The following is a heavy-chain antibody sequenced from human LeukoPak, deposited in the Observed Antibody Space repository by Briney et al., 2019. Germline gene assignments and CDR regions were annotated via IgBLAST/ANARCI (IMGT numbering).Heavy chain of an antibody. D-gene: IGHD2-2*01. Sequence: ASMKVSYKASGYTFTGYYMHWVRQAPGQGLEWMGWINPNSGGTNYAQKFQGRVTMTRDTSISTAYMELSRLRSDDTAVYYCARAGDYCSSTSCHSLLDYWGQGTLVTVSS. J-gene: IGHJ4*02. V-gene: IGHV1-2*02. CDR2: INPNSGGT. CDR1: GYTFTGYY. CDR3: ARAGDYCSSTSCHSLLDY.